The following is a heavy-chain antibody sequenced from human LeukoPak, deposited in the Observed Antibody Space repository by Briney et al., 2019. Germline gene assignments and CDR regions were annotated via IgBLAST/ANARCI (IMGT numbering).Heavy chain of an antibody. Sequence: PGRSLRLSCAASGFTFSSYGMHWVRQAPGKGLEWVAVIWYDGSNKYYADSVKGRFTISRDNSKNTLYLQMNSLRAEDTAVYYCASEDVPAATYYYYYGMDVWGKGTTVTVSS. D-gene: IGHD2-2*01. J-gene: IGHJ6*04. CDR1: GFTFSSYG. V-gene: IGHV3-33*01. CDR3: ASEDVPAATYYYYYGMDV. CDR2: IWYDGSNK.